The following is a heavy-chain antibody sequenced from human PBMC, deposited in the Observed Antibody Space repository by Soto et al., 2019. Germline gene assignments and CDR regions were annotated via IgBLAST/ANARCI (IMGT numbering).Heavy chain of an antibody. CDR3: AAGTDFYRSGGSCYYYHGMDV. V-gene: IGHV1-58*01. J-gene: IGHJ6*02. CDR2: IVVGSGNT. D-gene: IGHD2-15*01. Sequence: SVKVSCKASGCSFTSCSVQWVRQARGQRLEWIGWIVVGSGNTNYAQKFQERVTITSDLSTSTAYMELSSLRSEDTAVYYWAAGTDFYRSGGSCYYYHGMDVWGQ. CDR1: GCSFTSCS.